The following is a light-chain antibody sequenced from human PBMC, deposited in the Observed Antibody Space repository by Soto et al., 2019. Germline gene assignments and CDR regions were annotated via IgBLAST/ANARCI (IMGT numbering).Light chain of an antibody. CDR3: QSYDSSLSGVV. CDR2: GNS. J-gene: IGLJ2*01. V-gene: IGLV1-40*01. Sequence: QSVLTQPPSVSGAPGQRVTISCTGSSSNIGAGYDVHWYQQLPGTAPKLLIYGNSNRPSGVPDQFSGSKSGTSASLAITGLQDEDEADYYCQSYDSSLSGVVFGGGTKLTVL. CDR1: SSNIGAGYD.